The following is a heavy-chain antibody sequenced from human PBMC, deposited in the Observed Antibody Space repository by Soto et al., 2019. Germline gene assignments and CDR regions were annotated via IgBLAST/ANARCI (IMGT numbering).Heavy chain of an antibody. CDR3: TRTYYYDSTGYSRY. CDR1: GFTFGDYA. CDR2: IRSKAYGETT. D-gene: IGHD3-22*01. J-gene: IGHJ4*02. Sequence: GGSLRLSCTTSGFTFGDYAINWFRQAPGKGLEWVGFIRSKAYGETTNYAASVKGRFTIARDDSESIAYLQMNSLETDDTAVYYCTRTYYYDSTGYSRYWGQGTLVTVSS. V-gene: IGHV3-49*03.